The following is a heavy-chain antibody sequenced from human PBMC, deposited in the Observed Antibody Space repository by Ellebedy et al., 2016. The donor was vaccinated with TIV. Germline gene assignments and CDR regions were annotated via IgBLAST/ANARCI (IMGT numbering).Heavy chain of an antibody. CDR3: TKLDLHGHYNGFDY. Sequence: GESLKISCLCSGFTFSEYSIHWVRQAPGKGLELVAVTSHAGNRKYYADSLQGRFLISRDNSKNTAYLQMNSLRGDDTAVYFCTKLDLHGHYNGFDYWGQGTLVTISS. V-gene: IGHV3-30*18. CDR1: GFTFSEYS. CDR2: TSHAGNRK. D-gene: IGHD3-9*01. J-gene: IGHJ4*01.